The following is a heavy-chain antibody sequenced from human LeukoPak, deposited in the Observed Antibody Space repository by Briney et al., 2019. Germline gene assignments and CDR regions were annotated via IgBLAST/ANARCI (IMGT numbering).Heavy chain of an antibody. V-gene: IGHV3-23*01. Sequence: GGSLRLSCAASGFTFSSYAMNWVRQAPRKGLEWVAVISGSGGSTYYAGSVKGRFTISRDNSKNTLYLQMDSLRAEDTVAYYCAKASHSSSWSPFDYWGQGTLVTASS. CDR2: ISGSGGST. CDR3: AKASHSSSWSPFDY. CDR1: GFTFSSYA. J-gene: IGHJ4*02. D-gene: IGHD6-13*01.